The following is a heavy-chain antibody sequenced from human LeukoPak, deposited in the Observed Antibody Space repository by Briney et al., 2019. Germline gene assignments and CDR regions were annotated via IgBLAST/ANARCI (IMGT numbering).Heavy chain of an antibody. CDR1: GGSLSNYY. J-gene: IGHJ4*02. Sequence: PSETLSLTCTVSGGSLSNYYWSWIRQPPGKGLEWIGHIYESGITTYNPSLKSRVTISVDTSKNQFSLRLASVTVADTVVYYCARGRIGGPKAPFDYWGQGTLVTVSS. D-gene: IGHD3-16*01. CDR2: IYESGIT. CDR3: ARGRIGGPKAPFDY. V-gene: IGHV4-59*01.